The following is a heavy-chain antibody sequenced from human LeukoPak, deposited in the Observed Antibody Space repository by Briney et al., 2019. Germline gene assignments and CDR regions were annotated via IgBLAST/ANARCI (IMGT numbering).Heavy chain of an antibody. CDR3: ASSYDSSGYYPTYYFDY. Sequence: PGGSLRLSCAASGFTFSSYSMNWVRQAPGKGLEWVSSISSSSSYIYYADSVTGRFTISRDNAKNSLYLQMNSLRAEDTAVYYCASSYDSSGYYPTYYFDYWGQGTLVTVSS. V-gene: IGHV3-21*01. CDR1: GFTFSSYS. D-gene: IGHD3-22*01. J-gene: IGHJ4*02. CDR2: ISSSSSYI.